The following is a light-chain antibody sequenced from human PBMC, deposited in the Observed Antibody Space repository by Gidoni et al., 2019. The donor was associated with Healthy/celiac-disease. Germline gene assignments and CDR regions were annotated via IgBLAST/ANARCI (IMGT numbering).Light chain of an antibody. CDR3: QQRSNWPRT. V-gene: IGKV3-11*01. J-gene: IGKJ2*01. CDR2: DAS. CDR1: QSVSSY. Sequence: EIVLTQSPATLSLSPGEGATLTCRASQSVSSYLAWYQQKPGLIYDASNRATGIPARFSGRGSGTDFTLTISSLEPEDFAVYYCQQRSNWPRTFGQGTKLEIK.